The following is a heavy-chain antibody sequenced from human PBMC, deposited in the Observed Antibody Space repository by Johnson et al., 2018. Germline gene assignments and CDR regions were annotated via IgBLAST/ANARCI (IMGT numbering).Heavy chain of an antibody. Sequence: VQLVESGGGLVQXGGSLRLSCAASGFTFNTYSMNWVRQAPGKGLEWVSYITPGSGAIFYADSVKGRFTISRDNAKDSLYLQMNSLRDEDTAVYYCVRDQYYAFDIWGQGTMVTVSS. CDR3: VRDQYYAFDI. D-gene: IGHD3-10*01. V-gene: IGHV3-48*02. CDR1: GFTFNTYS. CDR2: ITPGSGAI. J-gene: IGHJ3*02.